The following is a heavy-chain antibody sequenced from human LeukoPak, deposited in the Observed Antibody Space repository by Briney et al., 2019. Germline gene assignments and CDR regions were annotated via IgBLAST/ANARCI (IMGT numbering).Heavy chain of an antibody. CDR3: AKVGGVIAAAGNFDS. CDR1: GFTFSSYA. J-gene: IGHJ4*02. V-gene: IGHV3-23*01. Sequence: GGSLRLSCAASGFTFSSYAMSWVRQAPGKGLEWVSAISCSGGITYYADSVKGRFTISRDNSKNTLYLQMNSLRAEDTAVYYCAKVGGVIAAAGNFDSWGQGTLVTVSS. CDR2: ISCSGGIT. D-gene: IGHD6-13*01.